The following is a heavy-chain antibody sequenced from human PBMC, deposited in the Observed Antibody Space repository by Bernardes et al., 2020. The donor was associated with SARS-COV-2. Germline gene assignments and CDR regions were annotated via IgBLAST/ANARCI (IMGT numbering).Heavy chain of an antibody. J-gene: IGHJ5*02. V-gene: IGHV1-46*01. CDR1: GYTFTSYY. D-gene: IGHD2-2*01. Sequence: ASVKVSCKASGYTFTSYYMHWVRQAPGQGLAWMGIINPSGGSTSNAQKFQDRVTMPRDTSTNTVYMELSSLRSEDTAVYYCASQSPIEVVPPIFDPWGQGTLVSVSS. CDR2: INPSGGST. CDR3: ASQSPIEVVPPIFDP.